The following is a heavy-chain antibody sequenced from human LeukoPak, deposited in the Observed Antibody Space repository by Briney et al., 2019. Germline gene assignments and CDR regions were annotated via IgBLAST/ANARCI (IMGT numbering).Heavy chain of an antibody. Sequence: PGGSLRLSCAASGFTFSSYWMHWVRQAPGKGLVWVSRINTDGSSTSYAYSVKGRFTISRDNAKNTLYVQMNSLRAEDTAVYYCARLYGGYGDYYFDYWGQGTLVTVSS. D-gene: IGHD4-17*01. V-gene: IGHV3-74*01. J-gene: IGHJ4*02. CDR3: ARLYGGYGDYYFDY. CDR1: GFTFSSYW. CDR2: INTDGSST.